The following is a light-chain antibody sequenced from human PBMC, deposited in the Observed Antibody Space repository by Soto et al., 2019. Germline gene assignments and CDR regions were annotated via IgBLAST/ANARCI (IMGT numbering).Light chain of an antibody. Sequence: EVVLSESPATLSVSPGGRAALSCRASQGLGTNKAWYQQKPGQAPRLLIYGASKRATGIPARFSGSGSGTDFTLTINSLEPEDFAVYYCQQRSSWPNFGQGTRLEIK. CDR3: QQRSSWPN. CDR2: GAS. CDR1: QGLGTN. J-gene: IGKJ5*01. V-gene: IGKV3-11*01.